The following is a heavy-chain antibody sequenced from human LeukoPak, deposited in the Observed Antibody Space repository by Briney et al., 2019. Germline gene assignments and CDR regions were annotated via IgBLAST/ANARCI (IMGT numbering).Heavy chain of an antibody. CDR3: ARDLGYGYYFYYYLDV. V-gene: IGHV4-4*07. CDR1: GGSISSYY. CDR2: IYSSGNT. Sequence: KTSETLSLTCTVSGGSISSYYWTWIRQPAGKGLEWIGRIYSSGNTNYNPSLNSRVTISIDLSKNQFSLKLSSATAADTAVYYCARDLGYGYYFYYYLDVWGKGTTVTVSS. J-gene: IGHJ6*03. D-gene: IGHD5-18*01.